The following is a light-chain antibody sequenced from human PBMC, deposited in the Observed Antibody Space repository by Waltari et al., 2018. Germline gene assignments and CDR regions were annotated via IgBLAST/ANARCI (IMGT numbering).Light chain of an antibody. CDR1: SSDICSFTY. CDR3: TSYTTTDTLYV. Sequence: QSALTQPASVSGSPGQSITISCTGPSSDICSFTYVSWYQQYPVKASKLIIFDVSNRPSGISDRFSGSKSGNTASLTISGLQAEDEADYICTSYTTTDTLYVFGTGTQVTVL. CDR2: DVS. V-gene: IGLV2-14*03. J-gene: IGLJ1*01.